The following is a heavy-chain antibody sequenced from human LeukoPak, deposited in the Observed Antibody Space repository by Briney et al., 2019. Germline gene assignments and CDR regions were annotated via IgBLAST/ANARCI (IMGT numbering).Heavy chain of an antibody. J-gene: IGHJ5*02. V-gene: IGHV1-69*04. CDR2: IIPIFGIA. CDR3: ASAHCSSTSCPRRLDWFDP. Sequence: SVKVSCKASGGTFSSYAISWVRQAPGQGLEWMGRIIPIFGIANYAQKFQGRVTITADKSTSTAYMELSSLRSEDTAVYYCASAHCSSTSCPRRLDWFDPWGQGTLVTVSS. CDR1: GGTFSSYA. D-gene: IGHD2-2*01.